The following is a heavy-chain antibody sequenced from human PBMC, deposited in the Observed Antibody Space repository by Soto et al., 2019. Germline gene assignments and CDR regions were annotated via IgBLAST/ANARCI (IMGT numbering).Heavy chain of an antibody. V-gene: IGHV1-3*01. J-gene: IGHJ4*02. CDR1: GYTFTSYA. Sequence: QVQLVQSGAEVKKPGASVKVSCKASGYTFTSYAMHWVRQAPGQRLEWMGWINAGNGNTKYSQKFQGRVTITRDTSASTAYMELSSLRSEDTAVYYCARDRPDLSYCSSTSCPWNYWGQGTLVTVSS. D-gene: IGHD2-2*01. CDR3: ARDRPDLSYCSSTSCPWNY. CDR2: INAGNGNT.